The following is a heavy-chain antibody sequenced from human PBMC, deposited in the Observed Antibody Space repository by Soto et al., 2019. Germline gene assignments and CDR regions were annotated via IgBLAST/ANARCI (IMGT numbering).Heavy chain of an antibody. CDR1: GGSISSGGYY. CDR3: ARVFCGGNCYPNY. Sequence: QVQLQESGPGLVKPSQTLSLTCTVSGGSISSGGYYWSWIRQHPGKGLEWIGYIYYSGSTYYNPSRKCRVTIWVDTSKNQFSLKLSSVTAADTAVYYCARVFCGGNCYPNYWGQGTLVTVSS. V-gene: IGHV4-31*03. CDR2: IYYSGST. D-gene: IGHD2-21*02. J-gene: IGHJ4*02.